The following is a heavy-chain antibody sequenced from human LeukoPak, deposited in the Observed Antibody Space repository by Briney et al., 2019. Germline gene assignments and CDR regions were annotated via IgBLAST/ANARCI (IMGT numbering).Heavy chain of an antibody. J-gene: IGHJ4*02. Sequence: GGSLRLSCAASGFTFSSYGMHWVRQAPGKGLEWVAVISYDGSNKYYADSVKGRFTISRDNSKNTLYLQMNSLRAEDTAVYYYGSSTSCWGQGTLVTVSS. V-gene: IGHV3-30*03. D-gene: IGHD2-2*01. CDR2: ISYDGSNK. CDR3: GSSTSC. CDR1: GFTFSSYG.